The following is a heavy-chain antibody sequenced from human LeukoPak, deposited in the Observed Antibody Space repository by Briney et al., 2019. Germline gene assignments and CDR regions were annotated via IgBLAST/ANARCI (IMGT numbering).Heavy chain of an antibody. CDR1: GFTFGSCW. CDR2: INQDGSQR. CDR3: EGVVIMDDAFDI. V-gene: IGHV3-7*01. D-gene: IGHD3-3*01. Sequence: PGGSLRLSCAASGFTFGSCWMNWVRQTPGKGLEWVANINQDGSQRFYVDSVKGRFTISRDNANNSLYLQMNSLRAEDTAVYYCEGVVIMDDAFDIWGQGTMVTVSS. J-gene: IGHJ3*02.